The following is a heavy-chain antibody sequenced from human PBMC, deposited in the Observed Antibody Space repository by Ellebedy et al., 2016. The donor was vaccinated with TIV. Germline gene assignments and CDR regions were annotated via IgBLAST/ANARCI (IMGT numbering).Heavy chain of an antibody. V-gene: IGHV4-39*01. D-gene: IGHD2-21*01. Sequence: MPSETLSLTCGVSGGSVSSTRYYWAWILEPPGNGLEWIGSVFYSGSPYYNPSFKSRVTLTADTSKNQFTLNLRHVTAADTAVYYCARIDPWQPIDDWGQGILVTVSS. CDR3: ARIDPWQPIDD. J-gene: IGHJ4*02. CDR2: VFYSGSP. CDR1: GGSVSSTRYY.